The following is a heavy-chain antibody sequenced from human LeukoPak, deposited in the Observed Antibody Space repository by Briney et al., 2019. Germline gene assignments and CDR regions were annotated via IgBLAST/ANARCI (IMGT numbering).Heavy chain of an antibody. CDR2: ISAYNGNT. V-gene: IGHV1-18*01. Sequence: ASVKVSCKASGYTFTSYGISWVRQAPGQGLEWMGWISAYNGNTNYAQKLQGRVTMTTDTPTSTAYMELRSLRSDDTAVYYCARDYYDSSGYGHDAFDIWGQGTMVTVSS. CDR3: ARDYYDSSGYGHDAFDI. J-gene: IGHJ3*02. D-gene: IGHD3-22*01. CDR1: GYTFTSYG.